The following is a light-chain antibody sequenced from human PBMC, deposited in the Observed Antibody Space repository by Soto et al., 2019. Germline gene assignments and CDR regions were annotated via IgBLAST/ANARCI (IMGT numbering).Light chain of an antibody. CDR3: QPSYRTST. CDR1: QSISSY. J-gene: IGKJ2*01. Sequence: EIQMTQSPSSLSASVGDRVTITCRASQSISSYLNWYQQKPGKAPKLLIYAASSLHTGIPTRFSGSGSGTDFTLSISSLQPEDFESYHCQPSYRTSTFGQGTKLEIK. V-gene: IGKV1-39*01. CDR2: AAS.